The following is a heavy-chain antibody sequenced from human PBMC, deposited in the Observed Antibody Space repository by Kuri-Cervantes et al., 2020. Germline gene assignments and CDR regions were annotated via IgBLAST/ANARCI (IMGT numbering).Heavy chain of an antibody. D-gene: IGHD3-22*01. J-gene: IGHJ4*02. CDR2: IIPIFGTA. CDR3: ARELYYYESSAYSRLRD. Sequence: SVKVSCKASGGTFSSYTISWVRQAPGQGLEWMGGIIPIFGTANYAQKFQGRVTITADKSTSTAYMELSSLISEDTAVYYCARELYYYESSAYSRLRDWGQGTLVTVSS. CDR1: GGTFSSYT. V-gene: IGHV1-69*06.